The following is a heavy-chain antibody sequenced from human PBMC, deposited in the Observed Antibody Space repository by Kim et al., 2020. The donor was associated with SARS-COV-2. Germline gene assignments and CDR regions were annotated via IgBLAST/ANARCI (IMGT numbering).Heavy chain of an antibody. CDR3: ARVSSGSSSWYEHPWFFDY. CDR2: INPNSGVT. D-gene: IGHD6-13*01. Sequence: ASVKVSCKASGYTFTGYYMHWVRQAPGQGLEWMGWINPNSGVTNYAQKFQGRVTMTRDTSISTAYMELSRLRSDDTAVYYCARVSSGSSSWYEHPWFFDYWGQGTLVTVSS. CDR1: GYTFTGYY. V-gene: IGHV1-2*02. J-gene: IGHJ4*02.